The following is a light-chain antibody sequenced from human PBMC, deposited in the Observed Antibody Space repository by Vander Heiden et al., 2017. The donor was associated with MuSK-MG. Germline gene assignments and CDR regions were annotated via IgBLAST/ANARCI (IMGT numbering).Light chain of an antibody. V-gene: IGKV3-11*01. J-gene: IGKJ1*01. CDR2: YAS. Sequence: TLFTQSLSTLALSPGERATLSCRASQSVSSSLAWYQHKPVQAPRLLIYYASNRATGIPARFSGSGSGTDFTLTISSLDPEDFAVYYCQQRNNCPRTFGQGTKVVIK. CDR1: QSVSSS. CDR3: QQRNNCPRT.